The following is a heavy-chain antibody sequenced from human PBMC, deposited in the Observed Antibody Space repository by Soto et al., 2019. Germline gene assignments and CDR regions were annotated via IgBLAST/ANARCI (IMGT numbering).Heavy chain of an antibody. CDR1: GFTFSSYG. V-gene: IGHV3-30*18. CDR2: ISYDGSNK. CDR3: AKASRVNSFAYDY. D-gene: IGHD3-10*01. J-gene: IGHJ4*02. Sequence: GGSLRLSCAASGFTFSSYGMHWVRQAPGKGLEWVAVISYDGSNKYYADSVKGRFTISRDNSKNTLYLQMNSLRAEDTAVYYCAKASRVNSFAYDYWGQGTLVTVSS.